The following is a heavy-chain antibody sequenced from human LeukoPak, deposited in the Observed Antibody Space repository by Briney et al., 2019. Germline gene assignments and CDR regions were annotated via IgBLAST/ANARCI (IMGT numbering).Heavy chain of an antibody. V-gene: IGHV5-51*01. CDR3: ARLSAAGTCCYFDY. CDR1: GHTFNNYW. Sequence: GESLKISCKGSGHTFNNYWIGWVRQMPGKGLEWMGIIYPGDSDTRYSPSFQGQVTISADKSISTAYLQWSSLKASDTAMYYCARLSAAGTCCYFDYWGQGTLVTVSS. CDR2: IYPGDSDT. J-gene: IGHJ4*02. D-gene: IGHD6-13*01.